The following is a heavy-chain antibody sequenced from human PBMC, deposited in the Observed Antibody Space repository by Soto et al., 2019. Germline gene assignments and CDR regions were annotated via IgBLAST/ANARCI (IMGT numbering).Heavy chain of an antibody. J-gene: IGHJ4*02. V-gene: IGHV3-23*01. CDR3: AKALGTVVVAAPLDY. CDR1: GFTFSSYA. D-gene: IGHD2-15*01. Sequence: PGGSLRLSCAASGFTFSSYAMSWVRQAPGKGLEWVSAISGSGGSTYYAASVKGRFTISRDNSKNTLYLQMNSLRAEDTAVYYCAKALGTVVVAAPLDYWGQGTLVTVSS. CDR2: ISGSGGST.